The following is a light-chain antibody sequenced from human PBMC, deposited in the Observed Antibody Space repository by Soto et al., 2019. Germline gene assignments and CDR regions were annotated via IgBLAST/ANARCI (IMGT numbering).Light chain of an antibody. CDR3: SSYTSSSTLGYV. V-gene: IGLV2-14*01. Sequence: SVLTQPASVSGSPGQSITISCTGTSSDVGGYNYVSWYQQHPGKAPKLMIYDVSNRPSGVSNRFSGSKSGNTASLAISGLQAEDEADHYCSSYTSSSTLGYVFGTGTKVTVL. CDR2: DVS. J-gene: IGLJ1*01. CDR1: SSDVGGYNY.